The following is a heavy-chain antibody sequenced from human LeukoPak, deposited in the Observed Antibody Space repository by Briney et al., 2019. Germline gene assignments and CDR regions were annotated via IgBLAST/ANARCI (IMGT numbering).Heavy chain of an antibody. CDR2: INWNGGRT. CDR3: ARAVSNSGRYGSVDY. Sequence: PGGSLRLSCAASGFTFDDYGMSWVRQAPGKGLEWVSGINWNGGRTGYAESVKGRFTISRDNAKNSLYLQMNTLRAEDTALYYCARAVSNSGRYGSVDYWGQGTLVTVSS. CDR1: GFTFDDYG. J-gene: IGHJ4*02. D-gene: IGHD6-19*01. V-gene: IGHV3-20*04.